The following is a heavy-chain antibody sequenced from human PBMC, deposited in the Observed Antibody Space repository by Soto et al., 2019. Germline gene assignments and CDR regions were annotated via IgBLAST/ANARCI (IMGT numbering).Heavy chain of an antibody. J-gene: IGHJ5*02. V-gene: IGHV4-34*09. CDR2: INHSGST. CDR1: GGSFSGYY. Sequence: SETLSLTCAVYGGSFSGYYWTWIRQPPGTGLEWIGEINHSGSTNYNPSLKSRVIISVDTSKNQFSLKLSSVTAADTAVYYCARDRKHLGGHYGAKNWFDPWGQGTLVTVSS. D-gene: IGHD4-17*01. CDR3: ARDRKHLGGHYGAKNWFDP.